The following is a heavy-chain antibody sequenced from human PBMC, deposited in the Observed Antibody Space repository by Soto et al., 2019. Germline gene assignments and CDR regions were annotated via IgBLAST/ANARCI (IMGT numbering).Heavy chain of an antibody. CDR1: GDSVSSYY. CDR2: IYISGST. CDR3: VRDCSGGGCYSDYGMDV. D-gene: IGHD2-15*01. V-gene: IGHV4-4*07. Sequence: SETLSLTCTVSGDSVSSYYWSWIRQPAGRGLEWIGRIYISGSTDYNPSLKGRVSMSVDRSKNQFSLKLTSVTAADTAVYYCVRDCSGGGCYSDYGMDVWGQGTPVTVSS. J-gene: IGHJ6*02.